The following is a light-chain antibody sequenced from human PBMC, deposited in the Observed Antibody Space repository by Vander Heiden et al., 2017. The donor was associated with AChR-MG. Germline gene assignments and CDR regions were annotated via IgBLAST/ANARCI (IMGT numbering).Light chain of an antibody. V-gene: IGLV1-51*02. CDR1: SSNIGKNS. CDR3: ATWDSSLNTMV. Sequence: QSVLSQPRSAPAASGQKVTISSSGCSSNIGKNSVSWYQRVPGAAPKLFICANNELPSGIPDRFSGSKSGTSATLDITGLQTGDEAEYYCATWDSSLNTMVFGVGTELTVL. CDR2: ANN. J-gene: IGLJ2*01.